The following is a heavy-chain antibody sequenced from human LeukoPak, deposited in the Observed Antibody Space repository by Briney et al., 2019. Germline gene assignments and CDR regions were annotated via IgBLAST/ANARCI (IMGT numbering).Heavy chain of an antibody. CDR3: ARDLRFFDY. D-gene: IGHD3-3*01. V-gene: IGHV1-2*02. J-gene: IGHJ4*02. Sequence: ASVKVSCKGSGYPFSSYYMHWLRQAPGQGREWMGWIDFSGGTKYAEKFRGRVTMSRDTSMATAYMELTSLTYDDTAVYYCARDLRFFDYWGQGTLVTVSS. CDR2: IDFSGGT. CDR1: GYPFSSYY.